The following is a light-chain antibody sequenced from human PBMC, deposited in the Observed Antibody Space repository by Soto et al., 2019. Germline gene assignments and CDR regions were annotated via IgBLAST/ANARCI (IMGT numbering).Light chain of an antibody. Sequence: DLPMTQSPSSLSASVGDRVTITCRASQNIASYLNWYQQKPGKAPKLLIYAASNLQGGVPSRFSGSGSGTDFTLTISSLQPEDFATYYCQQTYTSPCTFGQGTKLEIK. CDR1: QNIASY. V-gene: IGKV1-39*01. J-gene: IGKJ2*02. CDR3: QQTYTSPCT. CDR2: AAS.